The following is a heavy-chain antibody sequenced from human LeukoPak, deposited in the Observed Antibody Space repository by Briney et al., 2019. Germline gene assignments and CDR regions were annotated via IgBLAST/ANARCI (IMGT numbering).Heavy chain of an antibody. V-gene: IGHV3-9*01. CDR2: IGWNSGGI. CDR3: AKVTAAGFVDH. D-gene: IGHD6-13*01. Sequence: GGSLRLSCAASGFTFDDYAMHWVRQAPGKGLEWVSGIGWNSGGIVYADSVKGRFTISRDNAKNSLYLQMNSLGAEDTAFYYCAKVTAAGFVDHWGQGTLVTVSS. CDR1: GFTFDDYA. J-gene: IGHJ4*02.